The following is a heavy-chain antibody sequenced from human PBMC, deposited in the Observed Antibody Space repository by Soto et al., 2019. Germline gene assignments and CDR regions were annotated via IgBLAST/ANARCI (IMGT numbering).Heavy chain of an antibody. CDR1: GGTLSSYA. V-gene: IGHV1-69*13. Sequence: GASVKVSCKASGGTLSSYAISWVRQAPGQGLEWMGGIIPIFGTANYAQKFQGRVTITADESTSTAYMELSSLRSEDTAVYYCARDQTGGVYYYYYGMDVWGQGTTVTVSS. CDR2: IIPIFGTA. D-gene: IGHD1-26*01. J-gene: IGHJ6*02. CDR3: ARDQTGGVYYYYYGMDV.